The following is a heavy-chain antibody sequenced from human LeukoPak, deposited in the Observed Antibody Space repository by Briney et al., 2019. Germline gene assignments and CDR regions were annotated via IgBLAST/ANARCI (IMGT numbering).Heavy chain of an antibody. J-gene: IGHJ4*02. CDR3: TLIQGWGSGSYYRDF. CDR1: GLSISNDW. CDR2: VKSKSAGETT. D-gene: IGHD3-10*01. V-gene: IGHV3-15*01. Sequence: GSLRLSCAASGLSISNDWMSWVRQAPGKGLEWVARVKSKSAGETTDYAAPVKGRFTISRDDSKNTLYLQMNSLKTEDTAVYYCTLIQGWGSGSYYRDFWGQGTLVTVSS.